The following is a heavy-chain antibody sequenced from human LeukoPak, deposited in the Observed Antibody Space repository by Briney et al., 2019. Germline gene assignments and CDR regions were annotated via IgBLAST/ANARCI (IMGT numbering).Heavy chain of an antibody. J-gene: IGHJ3*02. Sequence: GGSLRLSXAASGFTFSSYWMHWLRQAPGKGLVWVSRIDSDRSSTSYADSVKGRFIISRDNAKNTLYLQMNSLRAEDTAVYYCASTDFWSGYFAFDIWGQGTMVTVSS. CDR3: ASTDFWSGYFAFDI. CDR2: IDSDRSST. CDR1: GFTFSSYW. D-gene: IGHD3-3*01. V-gene: IGHV3-74*01.